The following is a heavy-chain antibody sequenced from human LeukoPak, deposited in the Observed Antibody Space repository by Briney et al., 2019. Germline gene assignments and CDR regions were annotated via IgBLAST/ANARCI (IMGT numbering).Heavy chain of an antibody. CDR1: GFTFSSYA. J-gene: IGHJ4*02. Sequence: GGSLRLSCAASGFTFSSYAMTWVRQAPGKGLEWVSVISGSGGSTNYADSVKGRFTISRDSSQNTLSPQMNSLRAEDTAVYYCARKVGGHFDYWGQGTLVTVSS. CDR2: ISGSGGST. D-gene: IGHD4-23*01. CDR3: ARKVGGHFDY. V-gene: IGHV3-23*01.